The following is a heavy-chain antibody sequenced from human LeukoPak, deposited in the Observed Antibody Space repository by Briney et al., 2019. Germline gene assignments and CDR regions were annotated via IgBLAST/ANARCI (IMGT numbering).Heavy chain of an antibody. CDR2: ISYDGSNK. D-gene: IGHD3-10*01. CDR3: AKNHELWFGELIFDY. Sequence: PGRSLRLSCAASGFTFSSYAMHWVRQAPGKGLEWVAVISYDGSNKYYADSVKGRFTISRDNSKNTLYLQMNSLRAEDTAVYYCAKNHELWFGELIFDYWGQGTLVTVSS. J-gene: IGHJ4*02. V-gene: IGHV3-30-3*02. CDR1: GFTFSSYA.